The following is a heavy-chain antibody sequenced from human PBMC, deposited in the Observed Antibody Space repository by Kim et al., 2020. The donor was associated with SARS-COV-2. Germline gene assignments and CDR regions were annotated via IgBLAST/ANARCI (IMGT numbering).Heavy chain of an antibody. CDR3: AKDLWDSGYFDY. Sequence: GDSVKGRSTISRDNTKSTLYLQMNSLRAEDTAVYYCAKDLWDSGYFDYWGQGTLVTVSS. J-gene: IGHJ4*02. D-gene: IGHD3-22*01. V-gene: IGHV3-23*01.